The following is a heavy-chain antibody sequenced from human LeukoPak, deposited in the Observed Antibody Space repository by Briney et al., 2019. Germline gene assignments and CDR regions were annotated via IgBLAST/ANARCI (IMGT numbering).Heavy chain of an antibody. V-gene: IGHV3-64*01. CDR2: INPDGGNT. D-gene: IGHD4-17*01. J-gene: IGHJ4*02. Sequence: QPGGSLRLSCAASGFSFGRSSMHWVRQAPGKGPEYIASINPDGGNTDYANSVKGRFTISRDNSKNMLYLQMGSLRAEDMAVYYCARDSMTTVTTYTFGDYWGQGTLVTVSS. CDR3: ARDSMTTVTTYTFGDY. CDR1: GFSFGRSS.